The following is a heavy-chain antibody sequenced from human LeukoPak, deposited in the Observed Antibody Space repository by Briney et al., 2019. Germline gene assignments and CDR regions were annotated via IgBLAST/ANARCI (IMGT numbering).Heavy chain of an antibody. V-gene: IGHV1-46*01. J-gene: IGHJ6*03. Sequence: ASVKVSCKASGYTFTSYYMHWVRQAPGQGLEWMGIINPSGGSTSYAQKFQGRVTMTRDMSTSTVYMELSSLRSEDTAVYYCARDTTVTIRALWGGISYYMDVWGKGTTVTVSS. D-gene: IGHD4-17*01. CDR2: INPSGGST. CDR1: GYTFTSYY. CDR3: ARDTTVTIRALWGGISYYMDV.